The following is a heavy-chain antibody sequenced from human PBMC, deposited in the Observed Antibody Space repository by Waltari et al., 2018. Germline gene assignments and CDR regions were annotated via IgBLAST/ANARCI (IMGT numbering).Heavy chain of an antibody. CDR2: ISYDGSNK. V-gene: IGHV3-30-3*01. D-gene: IGHD3-10*01. CDR3: ARGGITMVQDYGMDV. Sequence: QVQLVESGGGVVQPGRSLRLSCAASGFTFSSYAMHWVRQAPGKGLEWVAVISYDGSNKYYADSVKGRFTISRDNSKNTLYLQMNSLRAEDTAVYYCARGGITMVQDYGMDVWGQGTTVTVSS. J-gene: IGHJ6*02. CDR1: GFTFSSYA.